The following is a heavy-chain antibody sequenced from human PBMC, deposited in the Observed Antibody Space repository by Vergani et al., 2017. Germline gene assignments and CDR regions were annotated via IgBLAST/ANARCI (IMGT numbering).Heavy chain of an antibody. CDR1: GGSISSYY. V-gene: IGHV4-59*01. J-gene: IGHJ4*02. Sequence: QVQLQESGPGLLKPSETLSLTCTVSGGSISSYYWSWIRQPPGKGLEWIGYIYYSGSTNYNPSLKSRVTISVDTSKNQFSLKLSSVTAADTAVYYCARVGGGPFFDYWGQGTLVTVSS. CDR3: ARVGGGPFFDY. D-gene: IGHD3-16*01. CDR2: IYYSGST.